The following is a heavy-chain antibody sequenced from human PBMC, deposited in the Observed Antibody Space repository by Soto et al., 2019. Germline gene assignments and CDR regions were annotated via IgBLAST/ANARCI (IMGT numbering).Heavy chain of an antibody. Sequence: GASVKVSCKASGYTFTNYAVHWVRQAPGQRFEWMGWINAGNGNTKSSQKFQGRVTITRDTSASTVYMELSSLRSEDTAVYYCARELQSISSSWREYFQPWGQGTLVTVSS. D-gene: IGHD6-13*01. CDR1: GYTFTNYA. V-gene: IGHV1-3*01. J-gene: IGHJ1*01. CDR2: INAGNGNT. CDR3: ARELQSISSSWREYFQP.